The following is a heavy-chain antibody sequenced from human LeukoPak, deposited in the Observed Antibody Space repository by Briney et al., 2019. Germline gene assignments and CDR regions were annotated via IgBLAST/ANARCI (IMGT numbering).Heavy chain of an antibody. CDR3: ARAGYSSSWYPSVAFDY. Sequence: SETLSLTCTVSGGSISSGGYYWSWIRQPPGKGLEWIGYIYYSGSTNYNPSLKSRVTISVDTSKNQFSLKLSSVTAADTAVYYCARAGYSSSWYPSVAFDYWGQGTLVTVSS. J-gene: IGHJ4*02. CDR1: GGSISSGGYY. CDR2: IYYSGST. D-gene: IGHD6-13*01. V-gene: IGHV4-61*08.